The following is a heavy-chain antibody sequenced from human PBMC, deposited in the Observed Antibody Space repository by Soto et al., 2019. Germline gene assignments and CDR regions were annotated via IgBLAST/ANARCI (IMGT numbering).Heavy chain of an antibody. CDR3: ARYVTVTANYWYFDL. V-gene: IGHV4-61*01. Sequence: WETLSLTCTVSGGSVSSGSYYWSWIRQPPGKGLEWIGYIYYSGSTNYNPSLKSRVTISVDTSKNQFSLKLSSVTAADTAVYYCARYVTVTANYWYFDLWGRGTLVTVSS. J-gene: IGHJ2*01. CDR1: GGSVSSGSYY. D-gene: IGHD4-17*01. CDR2: IYYSGST.